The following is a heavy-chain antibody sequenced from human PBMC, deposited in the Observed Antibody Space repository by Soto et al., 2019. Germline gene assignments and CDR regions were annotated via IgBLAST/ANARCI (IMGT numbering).Heavy chain of an antibody. V-gene: IGHV4-61*01. Sequence: SETLSLTCTVSGGSVSSGSYYWSWIRQPPGKGLEWIGYIYYSGSTNYNPSLKSRVTISVDTSKNQFSLKLSSVTAADTAVYYCATSPYYYYYGMDVWGQGTTVTVSS. CDR3: ATSPYYYYYGMDV. J-gene: IGHJ6*02. CDR1: GGSVSSGSYY. CDR2: IYYSGST.